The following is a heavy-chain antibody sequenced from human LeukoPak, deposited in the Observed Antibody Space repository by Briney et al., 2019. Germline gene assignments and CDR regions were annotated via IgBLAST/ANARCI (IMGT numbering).Heavy chain of an antibody. D-gene: IGHD5-18*01. CDR3: ARGHSYGYGWFDP. CDR1: GGSTSSYY. J-gene: IGHJ5*02. CDR2: IYSSGST. Sequence: PSETLSLTCTVSGGSTSSYYWSWSRQPPGKGLEWIGYIYSSGSTNYNPSLKSRVTISVDTSKNQFSLKLSSVTAADTAVYYCARGHSYGYGWFDPWGQGTLVTVSS. V-gene: IGHV4-59*01.